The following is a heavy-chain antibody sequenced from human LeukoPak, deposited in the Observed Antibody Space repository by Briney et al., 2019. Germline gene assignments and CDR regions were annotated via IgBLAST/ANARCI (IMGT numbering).Heavy chain of an antibody. J-gene: IGHJ6*03. CDR2: ISSRSRTI. CDR1: EFTFVDYS. D-gene: IGHD6-13*01. Sequence: TGGSLRLSCVASEFTFVDYSMNWVRQAPGKGLEWISYISSRSRTIYYADSVKGRFAIYRDNAKNSLYLQMNSLRVEDTAVYYCARGIAAAGTAYYMDVWGKGTTVTVSS. CDR3: ARGIAAAGTAYYMDV. V-gene: IGHV3-48*04.